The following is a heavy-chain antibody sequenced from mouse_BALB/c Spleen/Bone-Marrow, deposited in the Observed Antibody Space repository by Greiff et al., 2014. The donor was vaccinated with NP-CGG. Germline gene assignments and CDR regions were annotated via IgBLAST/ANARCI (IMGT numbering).Heavy chain of an antibody. CDR3: ARYRYGYYAMDY. J-gene: IGHJ4*01. CDR1: GFNIKDTY. Sequence: EVQLQQSGAELVKPGASVKLSCTASGFNIKDTYMHWVKQRPEQGLEWIGRIDPANGNTKYDPKFQGKATITADISSNTAYLQLSSLTSEDTAVYYCARYRYGYYAMDYWGQGTSVTVSS. CDR2: IDPANGNT. V-gene: IGHV14-3*02. D-gene: IGHD2-14*01.